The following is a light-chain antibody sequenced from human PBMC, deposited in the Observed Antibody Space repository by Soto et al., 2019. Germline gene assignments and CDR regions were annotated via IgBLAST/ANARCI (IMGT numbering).Light chain of an antibody. V-gene: IGKV1-39*01. CDR1: QGMSTY. CDR3: QQSYSTPWT. CDR2: AAS. J-gene: IGKJ1*01. Sequence: DTQMTQSPSSLSASVGDRVTITCRASQGMSTYLNWYQQRPGKAPKLLMYAASSLQSGVASRFSGSGSGTDFTLTISSLQPEDFATYYCQQSYSTPWTFGQGTKVDIK.